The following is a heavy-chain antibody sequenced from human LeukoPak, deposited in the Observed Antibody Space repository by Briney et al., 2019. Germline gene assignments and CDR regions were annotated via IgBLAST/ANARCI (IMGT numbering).Heavy chain of an antibody. J-gene: IGHJ6*02. V-gene: IGHV1-8*01. D-gene: IGHD2-2*01. Sequence: ASVKVSCKASGYTFTSYDINWVRQATGQGLEWMGWMNPNSGNTGYAQKFQGRVTMTRNTSISTAYMELSSLRSEDTAVYYCARGASGKGIEYQLLIYQWYYYGMDVWGQGTTVTVSS. CDR3: ARGASGKGIEYQLLIYQWYYYGMDV. CDR2: MNPNSGNT. CDR1: GYTFTSYD.